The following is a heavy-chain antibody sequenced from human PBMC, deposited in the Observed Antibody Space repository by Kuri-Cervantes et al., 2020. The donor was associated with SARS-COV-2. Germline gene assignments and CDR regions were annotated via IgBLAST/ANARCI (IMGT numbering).Heavy chain of an antibody. CDR3: ARGWDAFDI. V-gene: IGHV3-30-3*01. Sequence: GGSLRLSCAASGFTFSSYAMHWVRQAPGKGLEWVAVISYDGSNKYYADSVKGRFTISRDNSKNTLYLQMNSLRAEDTAVYYCARGWDAFDIWGQGTMVTASS. CDR1: GFTFSSYA. CDR2: ISYDGSNK. D-gene: IGHD5-24*01. J-gene: IGHJ3*02.